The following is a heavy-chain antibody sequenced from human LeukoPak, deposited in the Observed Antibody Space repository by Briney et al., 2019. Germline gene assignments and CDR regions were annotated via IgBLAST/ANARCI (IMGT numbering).Heavy chain of an antibody. CDR1: GGSYSGYY. V-gene: IGHV4-34*01. CDR3: ATSNSSLYYFDY. D-gene: IGHD6-13*01. CDR2: INHSGST. J-gene: IGHJ4*02. Sequence: SETLSLTCPVYGGSYSGYYWSWIRQPPAKGLEWIGEINHSGSTNYNPSLKSRVTISVDTSKNQYSLKLSSVTAADTAVYYCATSNSSLYYFDYWGQGTLVTVSS.